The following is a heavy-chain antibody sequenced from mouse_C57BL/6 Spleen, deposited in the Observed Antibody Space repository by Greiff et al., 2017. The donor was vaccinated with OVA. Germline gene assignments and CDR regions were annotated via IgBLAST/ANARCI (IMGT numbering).Heavy chain of an antibody. Sequence: QVQLKESGAELVRPGASVTLSCKASGYTFTDYEMHWVKQTPVHGLEWIGAIDPETGGTAYNQKFKGKAILTADKSSSTAYMELRSLTSEDSAVYYCTRGKPLYAMDYWGQGTSVTVSS. CDR2: IDPETGGT. CDR3: TRGKPLYAMDY. V-gene: IGHV1-15*01. J-gene: IGHJ4*01. CDR1: GYTFTDYE. D-gene: IGHD2-1*01.